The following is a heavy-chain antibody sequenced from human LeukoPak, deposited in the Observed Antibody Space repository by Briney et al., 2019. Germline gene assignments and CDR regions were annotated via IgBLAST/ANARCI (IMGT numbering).Heavy chain of an antibody. Sequence: ASVTVSCKASGYTFTSYGISWVRPAPGQGLEWMGWISAYNGNTNYAQKLQGRVTMTTDTSTSTAYMELRSLRSDDTAVYYCARAGIGDVHYYMDVWGKGTTVTVSS. CDR3: ARAGIGDVHYYMDV. V-gene: IGHV1-18*01. CDR1: GYTFTSYG. J-gene: IGHJ6*03. D-gene: IGHD3-16*01. CDR2: ISAYNGNT.